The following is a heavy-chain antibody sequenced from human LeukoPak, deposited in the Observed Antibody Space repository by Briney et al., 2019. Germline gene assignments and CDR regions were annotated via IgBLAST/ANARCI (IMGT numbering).Heavy chain of an antibody. CDR1: GGSVSSSSYY. J-gene: IGHJ6*02. CDR2: IYYSGST. D-gene: IGHD2-15*01. Sequence: PSETLSLTCTVSGGSVSSSSYYWGWIRQPPGKGLEWIGSIYYSGSTYYKPSLKSRVTISVDTSKNQFSLKLSSVTAADTAVYYCAREVVVVVAATDHYGMDVWGQGTTVTVSS. CDR3: AREVVVVVAATDHYGMDV. V-gene: IGHV4-39*02.